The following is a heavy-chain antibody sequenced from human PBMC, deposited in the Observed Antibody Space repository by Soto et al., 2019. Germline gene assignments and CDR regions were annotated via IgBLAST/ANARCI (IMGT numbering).Heavy chain of an antibody. V-gene: IGHV4-61*01. J-gene: IGHJ4*02. CDR2: VYYSGTT. CDR1: GGSVSDKNYY. Sequence: PSETLSLTCSVSGGSVSDKNYYWSWIRQPPGKRLEWIGYVYYSGTTNYNPSPKSRVTISVDLYKNRFSLRLSSVTTADTALYYCARTTAVPNTLRSRYFFDYWGQGTLVTVSS. D-gene: IGHD4-17*01. CDR3: ARTTAVPNTLRSRYFFDY.